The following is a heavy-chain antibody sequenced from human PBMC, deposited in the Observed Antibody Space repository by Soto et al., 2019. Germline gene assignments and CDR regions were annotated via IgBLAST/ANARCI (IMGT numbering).Heavy chain of an antibody. CDR1: GDSVSSYSAA. CDR3: VRDRYSSSGWFDP. CDR2: TYYRSRFFS. V-gene: IGHV6-1*01. D-gene: IGHD3-10*01. J-gene: IGHJ5*02. Sequence: SQTLSLTCAISGDSVSSYSAAWNWIGQSPSGGLEWLGRTYYRSRFFSDYAESVKSRIIINPDTSKNQFSLQLKSVTPEDTAVYYCVRDRYSSSGWFDPWGQGTPVTASS.